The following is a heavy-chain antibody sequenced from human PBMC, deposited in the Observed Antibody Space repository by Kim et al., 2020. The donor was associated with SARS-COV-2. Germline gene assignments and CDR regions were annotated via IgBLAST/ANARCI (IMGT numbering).Heavy chain of an antibody. CDR2: ISSDASLK. CDR1: GFTFSSYS. D-gene: IGHD2-8*02. Sequence: GGSLRLSCAASGFTFSSYSMLWARQAPGKGLEWVTLISSDASLKYYVDSVKGRFTISRDNSKNTLYLQMNSLSAEDTAVYYCARGRDGGDGGTVVWGPG. CDR3: ARGRDGGDGGTVV. V-gene: IGHV3-30*04. J-gene: IGHJ3*01.